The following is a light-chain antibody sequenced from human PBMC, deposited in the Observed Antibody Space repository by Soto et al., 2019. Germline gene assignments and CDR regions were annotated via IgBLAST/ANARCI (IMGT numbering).Light chain of an antibody. J-gene: IGLJ3*02. CDR2: EVS. CDR1: SSDVGGYNY. V-gene: IGLV2-14*01. CDR3: SSYTSSNTWV. Sequence: QSALTQPASVSGSPGQSITISCTGTSSDVGGYNYVSWYQQHPGKAPKVMIYEVSNRPSGVPNRFSRSKSGNTASLTISGLSAEAEADYYCSSYTSSNTWVFGGGTKVTVL.